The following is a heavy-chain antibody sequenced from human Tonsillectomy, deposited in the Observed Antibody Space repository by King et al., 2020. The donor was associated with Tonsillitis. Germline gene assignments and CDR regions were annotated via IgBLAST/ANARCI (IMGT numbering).Heavy chain of an antibody. CDR3: ATESRKVWDPPYFDY. Sequence: VQLVESGGGLVQPGGSLRLSCAASGFTFSSYWMTWVRQAPGKGLEWVANIKQDGSEKYYVDSVKGRFTISRDNAKNSLYLQMNSLRAEDTAVYYCATESRKVWDPPYFDYWGQGTLVTVSS. D-gene: IGHD1-26*01. J-gene: IGHJ4*02. CDR2: IKQDGSEK. CDR1: GFTFSSYW. V-gene: IGHV3-7*04.